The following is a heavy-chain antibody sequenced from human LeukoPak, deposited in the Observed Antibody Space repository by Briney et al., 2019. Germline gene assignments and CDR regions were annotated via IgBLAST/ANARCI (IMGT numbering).Heavy chain of an antibody. CDR1: GYTFTSYY. V-gene: IGHV1-46*01. J-gene: IGHJ5*02. Sequence: ASVKVSCKASGYTFTSYYMHWVRQAPGQGLEWRGIINPSGGSTSYAQKFQGRVTMTRDTSTSTVYMELSSLRSEDTAVYYCARAYYYDSSGRGTPFDPWGQGTLVTVSS. CDR3: ARAYYYDSSGRGTPFDP. CDR2: INPSGGST. D-gene: IGHD3-22*01.